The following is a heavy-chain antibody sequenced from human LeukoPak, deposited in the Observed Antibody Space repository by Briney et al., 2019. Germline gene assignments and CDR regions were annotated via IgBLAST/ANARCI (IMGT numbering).Heavy chain of an antibody. Sequence: SETLSLTCTVSGCSISSYYWSWIRQPPGKGLEWIGYISYSGSTNYNPSLKSRVTISIDTSKNQFSLKLRSVTAADTAIYYCARQGYDILTGYIDAFDIWGQGTMVTVSS. CDR2: ISYSGST. D-gene: IGHD3-9*01. V-gene: IGHV4-59*08. CDR1: GCSISSYY. J-gene: IGHJ3*02. CDR3: ARQGYDILTGYIDAFDI.